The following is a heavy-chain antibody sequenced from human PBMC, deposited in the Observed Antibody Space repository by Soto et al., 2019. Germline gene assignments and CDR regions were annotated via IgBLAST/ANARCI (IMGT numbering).Heavy chain of an antibody. V-gene: IGHV3-30-3*01. CDR2: ISYDGSNK. J-gene: IGHJ4*02. CDR3: AKDRNYYDSSGYDY. D-gene: IGHD3-22*01. CDR1: GFTFSSYA. Sequence: PGRSLRLSCAASGFTFSSYAMHWVRQAPGKGLEWVAVISYDGSNKYYADSVKGRFTISRDNSKNTLYLQMNSLRAEDTAVYYCAKDRNYYDSSGYDYWGQGTLVTVSS.